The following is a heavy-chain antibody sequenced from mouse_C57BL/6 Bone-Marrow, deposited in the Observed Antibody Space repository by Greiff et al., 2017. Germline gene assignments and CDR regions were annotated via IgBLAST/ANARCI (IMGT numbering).Heavy chain of an antibody. CDR3: ARYSNPFAMEY. J-gene: IGHJ4*01. D-gene: IGHD2-5*01. Sequence: QVQLQQLGAELVKPGASVKLSCKASGYTFTSYWKHWVKQRPGQGLEWIGMIHPNSGSPNYNAKFKSKATLTVDTSSSTAYMQLSSLTSEDSAVYYCARYSNPFAMEYWGQGTSVTVAS. CDR2: IHPNSGSP. V-gene: IGHV1-64*01. CDR1: GYTFTSYW.